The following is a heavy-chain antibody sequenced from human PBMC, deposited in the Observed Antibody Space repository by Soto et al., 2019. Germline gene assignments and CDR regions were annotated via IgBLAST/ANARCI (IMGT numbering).Heavy chain of an antibody. Sequence: QVQLVQSGAEVKKPGASVKVSCKASGYTFTSYGISWVRQAPGQGLEWMGWISAYNGNTNYAQKLQGRVTMTTDTSTSTAYMELRSLRSDDTAVYYCARDLRYCSSTSCYVVSHHWGQGTLVTVSS. CDR3: ARDLRYCSSTSCYVVSHH. V-gene: IGHV1-18*01. D-gene: IGHD2-2*01. CDR1: GYTFTSYG. J-gene: IGHJ5*02. CDR2: ISAYNGNT.